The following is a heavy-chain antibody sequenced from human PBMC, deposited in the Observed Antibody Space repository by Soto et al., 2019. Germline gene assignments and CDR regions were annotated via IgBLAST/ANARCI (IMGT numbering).Heavy chain of an antibody. Sequence: ASVKVSCKASGYNFMPYGVNWVRQAPGQGLEWMGWISPWKGNTNYAQSFQGRVTMTTDTFTSTAYMELRSLTSDDTAVYYCARYLDPSGSYYTDYWGQGTLVTVSS. CDR2: ISPWKGNT. J-gene: IGHJ4*02. CDR1: GYNFMPYG. CDR3: ARYLDPSGSYYTDY. V-gene: IGHV1-18*04. D-gene: IGHD3-10*01.